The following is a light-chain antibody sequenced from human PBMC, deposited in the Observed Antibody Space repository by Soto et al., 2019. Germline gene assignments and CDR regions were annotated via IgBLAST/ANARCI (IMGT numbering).Light chain of an antibody. CDR1: SVDVGDYNS. CDR3: SSSSHSPPSYV. J-gene: IGLJ1*01. V-gene: IGLV2-14*03. CDR2: HVT. Sequence: QSVLTQPASVSGSPGQSITISCTGSSVDVGDYNSVSWYQQHPGKAPKVMIYHVTIRASGVSNRFSGSKSGNTASLTISGLQAEDEADYYCSSSSHSPPSYVFGTGTKVTVL.